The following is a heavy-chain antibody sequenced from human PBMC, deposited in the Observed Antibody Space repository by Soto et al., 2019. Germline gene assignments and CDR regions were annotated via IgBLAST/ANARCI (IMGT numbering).Heavy chain of an antibody. CDR2: IYHSGST. Sequence: TLSLTCAVSGGSISSGGYSWSWIRQPPGKVLEWIGYIYHSGSTYYNPSLKSRVTISVDRSKNQFSLKLSSVTAADTAVYYCARGLQRGDNWFDPWGQGTLVTVSS. J-gene: IGHJ5*02. CDR3: ARGLQRGDNWFDP. CDR1: GGSISSGGYS. V-gene: IGHV4-30-2*01. D-gene: IGHD4-4*01.